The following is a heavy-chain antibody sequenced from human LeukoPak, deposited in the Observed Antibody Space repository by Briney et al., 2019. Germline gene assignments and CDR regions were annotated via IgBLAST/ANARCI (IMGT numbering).Heavy chain of an antibody. D-gene: IGHD3-22*01. V-gene: IGHV3-9*01. CDR1: GFTFDDYA. J-gene: IGHJ5*02. CDR2: ISWNSGSI. Sequence: GGSLRLSCAASGFTFDDYAMHWVRHAPGKGLEWVSGISWNSGSIGYADSVKGRFTISRDDAKNSLYLQMNSLRAEDTALYYCARLKGRYYDSSGYYPFSPWGQGTLVTVSS. CDR3: ARLKGRYYDSSGYYPFSP.